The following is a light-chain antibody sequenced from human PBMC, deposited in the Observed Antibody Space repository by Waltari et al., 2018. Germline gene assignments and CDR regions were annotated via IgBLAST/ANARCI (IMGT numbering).Light chain of an antibody. CDR3: QQYNNWRT. CDR1: QSISRN. V-gene: IGKV3-15*01. J-gene: IGKJ2*01. Sequence: EIFMTQSPATLSVSPGERATLSCRASQSISRNLAWYQQKPGQAPRLLIYGASTRAIGIPARFSGSGSGTEFTLTISSLQSEDFAVYYCQQYNNWRTFGQGTKLEIK. CDR2: GAS.